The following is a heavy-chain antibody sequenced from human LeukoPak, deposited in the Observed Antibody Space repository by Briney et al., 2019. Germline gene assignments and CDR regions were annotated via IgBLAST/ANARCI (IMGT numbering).Heavy chain of an antibody. J-gene: IGHJ4*02. Sequence: GGSLRLSCTASGFSFGDYAINWVRQALGKGLEWVGLIRSEIYGGTAVYAASVGGRFTVSRDDPTTTAYLQMNSLKTEDTAVYFCTRGDTVPNAKYYSDSWGQGTLVTVSS. CDR2: IRSEIYGGTA. CDR3: TRGDTVPNAKYYSDS. D-gene: IGHD2-8*01. V-gene: IGHV3-49*04. CDR1: GFSFGDYA.